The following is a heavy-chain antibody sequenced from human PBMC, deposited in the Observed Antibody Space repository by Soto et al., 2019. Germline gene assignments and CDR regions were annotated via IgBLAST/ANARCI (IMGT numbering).Heavy chain of an antibody. CDR2: IPHDGTYQ. CDR3: VRDDENVDNGLDH. J-gene: IGHJ4*02. CDR1: GFTFSSYG. Sequence: QVQLVESGGGVVQPGGSLRISCTASGFTFSSYGMHWVRQAPGKGLQWVAVIPHDGTYQYYLDSVKGRFTISRDNSKDTLYLQMNSLRVEDTAVYYCVRDDENVDNGLDHWGQGTLVTVSS. V-gene: IGHV3-30*19. D-gene: IGHD1-1*01.